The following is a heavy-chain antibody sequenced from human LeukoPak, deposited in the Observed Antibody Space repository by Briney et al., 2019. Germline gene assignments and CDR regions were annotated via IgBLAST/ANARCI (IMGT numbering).Heavy chain of an antibody. J-gene: IGHJ4*02. CDR2: ISYDGSNK. CDR1: GFTFSNYG. Sequence: GGSLGLSCAASGFTFSNYGMHWVRQAQGKGLEWGAVISYDGSNKYYADSVKGRFTISRDNSKNTLYLQMNSLRVEDTAVYYCAKGSMGRCSGNSCYSVYWGQGTLVTVSS. V-gene: IGHV3-30*18. D-gene: IGHD5-12*01. CDR3: AKGSMGRCSGNSCYSVY.